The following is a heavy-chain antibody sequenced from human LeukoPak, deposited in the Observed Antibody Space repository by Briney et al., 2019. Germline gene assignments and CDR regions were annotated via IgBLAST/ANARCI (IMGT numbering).Heavy chain of an antibody. J-gene: IGHJ6*02. Sequence: GGSLRLSCAASGFTFSSYAMNWVRQAPGKGLEWVSAISGSGGSTYYADSVKGRFTISRDNSKNTLYLQMNSLRAEDTAVYYCAKARPIYYDILTGYWHYYYYYGMDVWGQGTTVTVSS. V-gene: IGHV3-23*01. D-gene: IGHD3-9*01. CDR3: AKARPIYYDILTGYWHYYYYYGMDV. CDR1: GFTFSSYA. CDR2: ISGSGGST.